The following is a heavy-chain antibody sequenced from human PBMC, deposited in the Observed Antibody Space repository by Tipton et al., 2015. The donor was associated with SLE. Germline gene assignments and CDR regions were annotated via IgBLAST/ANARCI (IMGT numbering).Heavy chain of an antibody. CDR1: GGSISSYY. CDR2: IHYSGIT. CDR3: ARMYNWNYNWFDP. J-gene: IGHJ5*02. Sequence: TLSLTCTVSGGSISSYYWSWIRQPPGKGLEWIAYIHYSGITNYNPSLKSRVTISVDTSKNQFSLKLSSVTAADTAVYYCARMYNWNYNWFDPWGQGTLVTVSS. D-gene: IGHD1-7*01. V-gene: IGHV4-59*01.